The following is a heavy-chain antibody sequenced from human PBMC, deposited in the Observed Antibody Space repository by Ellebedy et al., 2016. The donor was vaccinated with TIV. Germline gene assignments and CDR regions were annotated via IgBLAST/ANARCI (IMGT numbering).Heavy chain of an antibody. D-gene: IGHD2-2*01. J-gene: IGHJ5*01. CDR3: ARGDTSRDHPTKNWFDS. CDR2: IGTAGDT. V-gene: IGHV3-13*01. Sequence: PGGSLRVSCEASGFTLSSSDMHWVRQATGKGLEWVSAIGTAGDTYYPGSVKGRFTISRENAKNSLYLQMNSLRVEDTAVYYCARGDTSRDHPTKNWFDSWGQGTLVTVSS. CDR1: GFTLSSSD.